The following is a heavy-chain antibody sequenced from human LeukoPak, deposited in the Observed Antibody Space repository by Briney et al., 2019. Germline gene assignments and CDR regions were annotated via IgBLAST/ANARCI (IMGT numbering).Heavy chain of an antibody. CDR3: ARRPYNWNFYWFDP. J-gene: IGHJ5*02. D-gene: IGHD1-7*01. Sequence: GASVKVSCKASGYTFTSYGISWVRQAPGQGLEWMGWISAYNGNTNYAQKLQGRVTMTTDTSTSTAYMELRSLRSDDTAVYYCARRPYNWNFYWFDPWGQGTLVTVSS. CDR1: GYTFTSYG. V-gene: IGHV1-18*01. CDR2: ISAYNGNT.